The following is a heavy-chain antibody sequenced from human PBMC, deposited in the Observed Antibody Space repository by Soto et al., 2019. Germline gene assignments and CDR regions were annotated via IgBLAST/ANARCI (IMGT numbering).Heavy chain of an antibody. CDR3: AKGPHTNVGWPYYFES. Sequence: PGGSLRLSCVASGFSLANYPMNWVRQTPGKGLEWISYSSPRGDTIYYADSVEGRFTISRDNARNSLSLHMSSLRDEDSALYYCAKGPHTNVGWPYYFESCGQGVPVTVPS. CDR1: GFSLANYP. V-gene: IGHV3-48*02. J-gene: IGHJ4*02. CDR2: SSPRGDTI. D-gene: IGHD6-19*01.